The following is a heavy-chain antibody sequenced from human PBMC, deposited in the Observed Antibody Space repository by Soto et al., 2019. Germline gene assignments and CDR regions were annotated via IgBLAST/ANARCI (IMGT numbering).Heavy chain of an antibody. CDR2: ISGSGGST. CDR1: GFTFSSYA. CDR3: AKDQRFLVIGCSSYFDY. J-gene: IGHJ4*02. V-gene: IGHV3-23*01. Sequence: GGSLRLSCAASGFTFSSYAMSWVRQAPGKGLEWVSAISGSGGSTYYADSVKGRFTISRDNSKNTLYLQMNSLRAEDSAVYYCAKDQRFLVIGCSSYFDYWGQGTLVTVSS. D-gene: IGHD2-15*01.